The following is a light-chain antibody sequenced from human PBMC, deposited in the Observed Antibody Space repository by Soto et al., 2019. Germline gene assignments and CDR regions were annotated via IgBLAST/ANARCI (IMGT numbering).Light chain of an antibody. V-gene: IGKV3-20*01. CDR2: GAS. J-gene: IGKJ2*01. CDR1: QSVSSSR. Sequence: EIVLTQSPGTLSLSPGERATLSCRASQSVSSSRLAWYQQQPGQGPRLLIYGASSRGTDIPDRFSGSGSGTDFTLTISRLEPEDFAVYYCQQYGNAPYTFGQGTKLEIK. CDR3: QQYGNAPYT.